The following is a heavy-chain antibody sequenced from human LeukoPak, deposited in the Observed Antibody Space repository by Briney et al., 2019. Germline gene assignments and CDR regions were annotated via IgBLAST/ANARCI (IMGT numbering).Heavy chain of an antibody. CDR2: TYYRSKWYN. J-gene: IGHJ4*02. CDR3: ARTADGILDY. Sequence: SQTLSLTCAISGDSVPSNRAAWNWIRQSPSRGLEWLGRTYYRSKWYNHYAVSVKSRITVNPDTSKNHFSLQLNSVTPEDTAVYYCARTADGILDYWGQGTLVTVSS. CDR1: GDSVPSNRAA. D-gene: IGHD5-24*01. V-gene: IGHV6-1*01.